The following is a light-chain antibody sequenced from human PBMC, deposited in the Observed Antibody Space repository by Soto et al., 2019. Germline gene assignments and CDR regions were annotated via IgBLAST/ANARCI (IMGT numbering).Light chain of an antibody. CDR1: QSVSSSY. CDR2: GAS. V-gene: IGKV3-20*01. J-gene: IGKJ1*01. Sequence: EIVLTQSPGTLSLSPGERATLSCRASQSVSSSYLAWYQQNPGQAPRLLIYGASSRATGIPDRFSGSGSGTDFTLTISRLEPADFAVYYCQQYGSSPWTFGQGTKV. CDR3: QQYGSSPWT.